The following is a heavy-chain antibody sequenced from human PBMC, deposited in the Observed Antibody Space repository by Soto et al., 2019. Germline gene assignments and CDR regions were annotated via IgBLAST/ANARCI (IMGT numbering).Heavy chain of an antibody. CDR2: ISGNRGGT. D-gene: IGHD2-15*01. CDR3: AKGGSAYCSGGTCYHPFDY. V-gene: IGHV3-23*01. CDR1: GFTFSSYA. Sequence: PEGSLRLSCAASGFTFSSYAMHWVRRAPGKGLQWVSTISGNRGGTYYADSVKGRFTISRDNSKNTLYLQMDSLRVEDTAVYYCAKGGSAYCSGGTCYHPFDYWGQGTLVTVSS. J-gene: IGHJ4*02.